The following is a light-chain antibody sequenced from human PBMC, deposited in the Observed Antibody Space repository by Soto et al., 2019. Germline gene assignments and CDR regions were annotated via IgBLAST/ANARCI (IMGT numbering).Light chain of an antibody. V-gene: IGKV4-1*01. J-gene: IGKJ3*01. CDR1: QSILYNSNKKNY. Sequence: DIVMTQSPAFLAVSLGERATINCKSSQSILYNSNKKNYLAWYQQKPRQPPRLLIYWASTRESGVPERFSGTGSGTDFTLPISGLQAEDVAVYYCQHFFKSPVSFGPGTKV. CDR2: WAS. CDR3: QHFFKSPVS.